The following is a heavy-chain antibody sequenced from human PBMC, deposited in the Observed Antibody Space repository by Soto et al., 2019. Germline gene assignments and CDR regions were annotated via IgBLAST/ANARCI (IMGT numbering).Heavy chain of an antibody. CDR2: ISYDGSNK. D-gene: IGHD3-22*01. V-gene: IGHV3-30*18. CDR3: AKEYYYDSSGLIIPIDY. CDR1: GFTFSSYG. Sequence: GGSLRLSCAASGFTFSSYGMHWVRQAPGKGLEWVAVISYDGSNKYYADSVKGRFTISRDNSKNTLYLQMNSLRAEDTAVYYCAKEYYYDSSGLIIPIDYWGQGTLVTVSS. J-gene: IGHJ4*02.